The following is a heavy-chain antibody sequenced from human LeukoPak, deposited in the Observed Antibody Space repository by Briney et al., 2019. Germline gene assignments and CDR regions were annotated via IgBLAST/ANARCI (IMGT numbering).Heavy chain of an antibody. D-gene: IGHD5-12*01. Sequence: SETLSLTCTVSGGSISSYYWSWIRQPPGKGLEWIGYIYYSGSTNYNPSLKSRVTISVYTSKNQFSLKLSSVTAADTAVYYCARDSTPYSGYVDWGQGTLVTVSS. V-gene: IGHV4-59*12. J-gene: IGHJ4*02. CDR2: IYYSGST. CDR3: ARDSTPYSGYVD. CDR1: GGSISSYY.